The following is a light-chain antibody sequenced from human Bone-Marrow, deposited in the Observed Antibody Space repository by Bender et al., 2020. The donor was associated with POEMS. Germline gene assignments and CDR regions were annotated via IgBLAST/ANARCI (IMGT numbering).Light chain of an antibody. CDR3: QAWDSGTVV. CDR1: ALGTKY. Sequence: SYEVTQPPSVSVSPGQTAKIPCSGDALGTKYVWWYQQEPGLSPVLVIYEDKKRPAGIPERFSGSNSGNTATLSISATQEMDEADYYCQAWDSGTVVFGGGTTLTVL. CDR2: EDK. J-gene: IGLJ3*02. V-gene: IGLV3-1*01.